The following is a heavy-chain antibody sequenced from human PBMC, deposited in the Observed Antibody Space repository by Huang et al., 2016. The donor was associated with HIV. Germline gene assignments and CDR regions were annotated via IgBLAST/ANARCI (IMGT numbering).Heavy chain of an antibody. CDR1: GASVRSDTYY. CDR3: AKGKGVVKLDH. D-gene: IGHD3-3*01. J-gene: IGHJ4*02. Sequence: QVQLQESGPGLVRPSETLSLTCTGSGASVRSDTYYWSWIRQPPGKELEWIGYIYYYGNTNYNPSLKSRVTISRDTSKNQFSLRLSSVTTADTAIYYGAKGKGVVKLDHWGQGTLVTVSS. CDR2: IYYYGNT. V-gene: IGHV4-61*01.